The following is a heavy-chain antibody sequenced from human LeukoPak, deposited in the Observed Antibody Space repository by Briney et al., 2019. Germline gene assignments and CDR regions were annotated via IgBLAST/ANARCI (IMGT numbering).Heavy chain of an antibody. V-gene: IGHV4-59*08. CDR1: GGSISRYY. J-gene: IGHJ5*02. Sequence: PSETLSLTCTVSGGSISRYYWSWIRQPPGKGLEWIGNIYYSGSTNYNPSLKSRVTISVDTSKNQFSLKLSSVTAADTAVYYCARGHIGPWGQGTLVTVSS. D-gene: IGHD2-21*01. CDR2: IYYSGST. CDR3: ARGHIGP.